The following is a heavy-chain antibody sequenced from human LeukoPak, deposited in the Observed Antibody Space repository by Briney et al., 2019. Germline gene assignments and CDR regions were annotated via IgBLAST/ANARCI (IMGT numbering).Heavy chain of an antibody. CDR3: ARDQVRGYSYGYFLDY. J-gene: IGHJ4*02. Sequence: GGSLRLSCAGSGFTFDDYAMHWVRQPPGKGLEWVSGINWNSGSIGYADSVRGRFTISRDNAKKSLYLQMNSLRAEDTAVYYCARDQVRGYSYGYFLDYWGQGTLVTVSS. CDR1: GFTFDDYA. D-gene: IGHD5-18*01. V-gene: IGHV3-9*01. CDR2: INWNSGSI.